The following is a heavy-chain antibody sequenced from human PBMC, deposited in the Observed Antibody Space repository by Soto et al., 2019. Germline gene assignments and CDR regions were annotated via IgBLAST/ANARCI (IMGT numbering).Heavy chain of an antibody. V-gene: IGHV3-21*01. J-gene: IGHJ6*02. CDR3: AREESAWPLAYGLDV. D-gene: IGHD6-6*01. Sequence: PGGSLRLSCAVSGFTFSNYYIHWVRQAPGKGLEWVSSIRSGRDTFYADSVKGRFSIARDDATSSVSLQMNILRGEDTAVYFCAREESAWPLAYGLDVWGQGTPVTVSS. CDR2: IRSGRDT. CDR1: GFTFSNYY.